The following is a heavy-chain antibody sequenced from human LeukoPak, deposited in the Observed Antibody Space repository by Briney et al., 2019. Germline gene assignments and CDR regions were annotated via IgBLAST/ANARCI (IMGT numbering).Heavy chain of an antibody. V-gene: IGHV3-74*01. J-gene: IGHJ4*02. CDR3: ARGGLPGGFDY. Sequence: QAGGSLRLSCAASGFTVSNSWMFWVRQAPGKGLMYVSEINNDGNRIRYVDSVKGRFTISRDGAKNTLFLQMNSLRDDDTAMYYCARGGLPGGFDYWGQGILVTVSS. D-gene: IGHD7-27*01. CDR2: INNDGNRI. CDR1: GFTVSNSW.